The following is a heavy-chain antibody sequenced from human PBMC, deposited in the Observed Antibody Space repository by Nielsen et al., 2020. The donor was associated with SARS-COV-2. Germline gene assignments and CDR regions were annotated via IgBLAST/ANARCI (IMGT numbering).Heavy chain of an antibody. D-gene: IGHD5-12*01. CDR1: GGSISNYY. CDR2: IYYSGTT. J-gene: IGHJ3*02. V-gene: IGHV4-59*08. Sequence: SETLSLTCTASGGSISNYYWSWIRQPPGKGLEWIGYIYYSGTTYYNPSHESRATISVATSKSQFSLKLRSVTAADTAVYYCARATMTDADAFDIWGQGAMVSVSS. CDR3: ARATMTDADAFDI.